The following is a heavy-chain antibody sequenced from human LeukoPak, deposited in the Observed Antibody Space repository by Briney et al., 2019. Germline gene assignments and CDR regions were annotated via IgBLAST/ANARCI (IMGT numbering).Heavy chain of an antibody. V-gene: IGHV5-51*01. CDR3: ARQGFSARQMNWFDP. D-gene: IGHD6-6*01. CDR2: VYPGDSDT. CDR1: GYSFSNYW. J-gene: IGHJ5*02. Sequence: GESLKISCKGSGYSFSNYWIGWVRQMPGRGLEWMGFVYPGDSDTRYNPSFEGQVTISADKSITTVYLQWSNLKASDTAMYYCARQGFSARQMNWFDPWGQGTLVTVSS.